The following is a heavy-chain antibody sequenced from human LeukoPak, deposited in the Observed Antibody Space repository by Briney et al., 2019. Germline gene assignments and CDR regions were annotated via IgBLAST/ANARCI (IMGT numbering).Heavy chain of an antibody. Sequence: GGSLRLSCAASGFTFDDYAMHWVRQAPGKGLEWVSLISGDGGSTYYADSVKGRFTISRDNSKNSLYLQMNSLRTEDTALYHCAKMYYYDSSGYRDWYFDLWGRGTLVTVSS. CDR3: AKMYYYDSSGYRDWYFDL. CDR2: ISGDGGST. V-gene: IGHV3-43*02. J-gene: IGHJ2*01. D-gene: IGHD3-22*01. CDR1: GFTFDDYA.